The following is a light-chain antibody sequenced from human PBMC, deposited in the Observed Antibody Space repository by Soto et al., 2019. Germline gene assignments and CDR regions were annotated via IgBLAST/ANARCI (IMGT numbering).Light chain of an antibody. J-gene: IGKJ4*01. CDR3: QQYNSAPLT. Sequence: AIRMTQSPSSLSASTGDRVTITCRASQGISSYSAWYQQKPGKAPKLLIYAASTLQSGVPSRFSGSGSGTEFTLTIRSLQPDDFATYYCQQYNSAPLTFGGGTKVDIK. V-gene: IGKV1-8*01. CDR2: AAS. CDR1: QGISSY.